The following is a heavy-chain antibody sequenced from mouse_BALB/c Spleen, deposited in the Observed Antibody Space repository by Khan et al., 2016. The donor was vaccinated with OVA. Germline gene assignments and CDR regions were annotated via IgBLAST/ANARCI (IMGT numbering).Heavy chain of an antibody. Sequence: QVQLQQSGAELARPGASVKMSCKASGYTFTSYTIHWIKLRPGQGLEWIGYINPNNGYTNYNQKFKDKATLTADKSSTTVYMQLSSLTSDDSAFYNCVRDGGYYRNDGWFAYWGQGTLVTVSA. J-gene: IGHJ3*01. D-gene: IGHD2-14*01. CDR2: INPNNGYT. V-gene: IGHV1-4*01. CDR3: VRDGGYYRNDGWFAY. CDR1: GYTFTSYT.